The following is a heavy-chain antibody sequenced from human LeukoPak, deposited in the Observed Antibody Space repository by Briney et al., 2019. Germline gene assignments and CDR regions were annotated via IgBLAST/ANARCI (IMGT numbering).Heavy chain of an antibody. V-gene: IGHV3-23*01. CDR3: AKPQYYYDSSGYYDY. CDR1: GFTFSSYA. J-gene: IGHJ4*02. Sequence: PGGSLGLSCAASGFTFSSYAMSWVRQAPGKGLEWVSAISGSGGSTYYADSVKGRFTISRDNSKNTLYLQMNSLRAEDTAVYYCAKPQYYYDSSGYYDYWGQGTLVTVSS. CDR2: ISGSGGST. D-gene: IGHD3-22*01.